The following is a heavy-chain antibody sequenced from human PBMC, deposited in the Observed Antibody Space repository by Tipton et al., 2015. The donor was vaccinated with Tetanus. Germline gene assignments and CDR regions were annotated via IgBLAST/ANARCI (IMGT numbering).Heavy chain of an antibody. V-gene: IGHV1-18*04. CDR1: GYTFTSYG. CDR3: ARGGPGGVIVIGWFDP. D-gene: IGHD3-16*02. J-gene: IGHJ5*02. CDR2: ISAYNGNT. Sequence: QLVQSGAEVKKPGASVKVSCKASGYTFTSYGISWVRQAAGQGLEWMGWISAYNGNTNYAQKHQGRVTMTTDTSTSTAYMELRSLRSDGTAVYYCARGGPGGVIVIGWFDPWGQGTLVTVSS.